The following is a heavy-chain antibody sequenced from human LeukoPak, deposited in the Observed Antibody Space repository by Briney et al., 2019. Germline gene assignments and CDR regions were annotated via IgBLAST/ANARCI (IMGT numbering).Heavy chain of an antibody. V-gene: IGHV3-48*03. D-gene: IGHD3-22*01. Sequence: GGSLRLSCAASGFTFSSYEMNWVRQAPGKGLEWVSYISSSGSTIYYADSVKGRFIISRDNAKNSLYLQMNSLRAEDTAVYYCARGIPNYYDSSGPFDYWGQGTLVTVSS. J-gene: IGHJ4*02. CDR3: ARGIPNYYDSSGPFDY. CDR1: GFTFSSYE. CDR2: ISSSGSTI.